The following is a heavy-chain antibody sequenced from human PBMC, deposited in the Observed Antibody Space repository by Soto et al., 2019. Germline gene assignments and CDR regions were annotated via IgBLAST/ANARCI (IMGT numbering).Heavy chain of an antibody. Sequence: QVQLVQSGAEVKKPGSSVKVSCKASGGTFSSYAISWVRQAPGQGLEWMGGILPIFGTANYAQKPQGRVTITADESTGRAYMERSSRRSEDTAVYYCARDSHAGRDGYKLLYYYGSDVWGQGTTVTVSS. CDR1: GGTFSSYA. V-gene: IGHV1-69*01. J-gene: IGHJ6*02. CDR3: ARDSHAGRDGYKLLYYYGSDV. D-gene: IGHD5-12*01. CDR2: ILPIFGTA.